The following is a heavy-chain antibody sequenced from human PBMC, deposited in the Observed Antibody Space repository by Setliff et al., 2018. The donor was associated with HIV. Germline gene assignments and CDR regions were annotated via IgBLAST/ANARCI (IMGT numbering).Heavy chain of an antibody. J-gene: IGHJ4*02. CDR2: VYYSVNY. D-gene: IGHD2-2*01. CDR1: GVSISSQY. CDR3: TRGKSMPTLVT. V-gene: IGHV4-59*11. Sequence: SETLSLTCAVSGVSISSQYWSWIRQPPGKGLEWIGFVYYSVNYNYNPSLKSRVSISVDTSKNQVSLRPTSVTAADTAVYYCTRGKSMPTLVTWGLGTLVTVSS.